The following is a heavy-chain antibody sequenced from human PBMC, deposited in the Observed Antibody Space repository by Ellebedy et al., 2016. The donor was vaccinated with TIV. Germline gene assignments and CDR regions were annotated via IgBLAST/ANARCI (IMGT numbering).Heavy chain of an antibody. CDR3: AKGTPGVGSGAYFDY. D-gene: IGHD3-10*01. CDR1: GFTFSTYG. CDR2: ITGSSSDT. V-gene: IGHV3-23*01. Sequence: GGSLRLXCAASGFTFSTYGMSWIRQAPGKGLEWVSVITGSSSDTYADSVRGRFTISRDNSKNTLYLQMNSLRVEDTATYHCAKGTPGVGSGAYFDYWGQGILVTVSS. J-gene: IGHJ4*02.